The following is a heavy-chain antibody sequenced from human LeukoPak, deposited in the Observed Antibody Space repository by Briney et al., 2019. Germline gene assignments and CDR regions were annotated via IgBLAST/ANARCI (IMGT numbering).Heavy chain of an antibody. CDR2: IKEDGTVK. CDR1: GFNFNTYW. Sequence: PGGSLRLSCVVSGFNFNTYWMSWVRQAPGKGLERVANIKEDGTVKYYLDSVRGRFTISRDNAKNSLYLQMNSLRAEDTALYYCAKEIAYYYDSSGPTALDVWGQGTTVTVSS. V-gene: IGHV3-7*03. D-gene: IGHD3-22*01. CDR3: AKEIAYYYDSSGPTALDV. J-gene: IGHJ6*02.